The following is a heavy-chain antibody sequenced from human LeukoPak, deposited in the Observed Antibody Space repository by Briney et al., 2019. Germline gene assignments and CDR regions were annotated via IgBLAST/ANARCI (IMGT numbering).Heavy chain of an antibody. CDR2: INHSGST. D-gene: IGHD6-13*01. CDR3: ARGGSSSWNYNWFDP. V-gene: IGHV4-34*01. CDR1: GGSFSGYY. J-gene: IGHJ5*02. Sequence: KPSETLFLTCAVYGGSFSGYYWSWIRQPPGKGLEWIGEINHSGSTNYNPSLKSRVTISVDTSKNQFSLKLSSVTAADTAVYYCARGGSSSWNYNWFDPWGQGTLVTVSS.